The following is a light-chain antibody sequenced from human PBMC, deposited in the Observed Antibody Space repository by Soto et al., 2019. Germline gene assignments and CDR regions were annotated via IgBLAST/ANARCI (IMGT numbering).Light chain of an antibody. CDR2: AND. CDR3: QSYDSSLTGWV. J-gene: IGLJ3*02. CDR1: RSNIGAGYD. Sequence: QSVLTQPPSVSGAPGQRVAISCTGGRSNIGAGYDVHWYQRLPGAPFKLLFYANDNRPSGVPDRFSASKSGTSASLAIAGLQAEDEGDYYCQSYDSSLTGWVFGGGTKVTVL. V-gene: IGLV1-40*01.